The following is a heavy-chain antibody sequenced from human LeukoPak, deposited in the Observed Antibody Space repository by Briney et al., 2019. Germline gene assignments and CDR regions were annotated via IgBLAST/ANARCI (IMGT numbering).Heavy chain of an antibody. Sequence: PSETLSLTCTVSGGSISSGGYYWSWIRQPAGKGLEWIGRIYTSGSTNYNPSLKSRVTISVDTSKNQFSLKLSSVTAADTAVYYCARPVIVVPAAIKGNWFDPWGQGTLVTVSS. V-gene: IGHV4-61*02. CDR3: ARPVIVVPAAIKGNWFDP. D-gene: IGHD2-2*02. CDR2: IYTSGST. CDR1: GGSISSGGYY. J-gene: IGHJ5*02.